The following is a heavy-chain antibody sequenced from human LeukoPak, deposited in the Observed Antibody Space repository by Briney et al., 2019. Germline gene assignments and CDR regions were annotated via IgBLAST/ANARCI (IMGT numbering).Heavy chain of an antibody. V-gene: IGHV3-9*01. D-gene: IGHD3-10*01. Sequence: GRSLRLSCAAPGFTFYNYAMHRVRHAPGKGLEWVSGISWNSGNTGFADSVKGRFTISRDNAENSLYLQMNSLTPEDTAFYFCAKDMNSYGSGSSYNPWGPFDSWGQGTLVTVSS. CDR3: AKDMNSYGSGSSYNPWGPFDS. CDR2: ISWNSGNT. CDR1: GFTFYNYA. J-gene: IGHJ4*02.